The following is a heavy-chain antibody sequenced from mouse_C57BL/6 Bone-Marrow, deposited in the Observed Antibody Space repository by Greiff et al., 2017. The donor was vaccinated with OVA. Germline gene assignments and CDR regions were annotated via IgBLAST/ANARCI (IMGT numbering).Heavy chain of an antibody. CDR2: IYPGSGST. J-gene: IGHJ2*01. CDR3: ARDGVRRGEFDY. Sequence: QVQLQQPGAELVKPGASVKMSCKASGYTFTSYWITWVKQRPGQGLEWIGDIYPGSGSTNYNEKFKSKATLTVDTSSSTAYMQLSSLTSEDSAVYYCARDGVRRGEFDYWGQGTTLTVSS. D-gene: IGHD2-14*01. CDR1: GYTFTSYW. V-gene: IGHV1-55*01.